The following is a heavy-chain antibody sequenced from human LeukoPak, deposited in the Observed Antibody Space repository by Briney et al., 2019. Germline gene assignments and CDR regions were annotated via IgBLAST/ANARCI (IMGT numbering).Heavy chain of an antibody. CDR2: IIPIFGTA. V-gene: IGHV1-69*13. CDR1: GYTFTSYG. Sequence: ASVKVSCKASGYTFTSYGISWVRQAPGQGLEWMGGIIPIFGTANYAQKFQGRVTITADESTSTAYMELSSLRSEDTAVYYCVFRDGYKDEVDYWGQGTLITVSS. J-gene: IGHJ4*02. CDR3: VFRDGYKDEVDY. D-gene: IGHD5-24*01.